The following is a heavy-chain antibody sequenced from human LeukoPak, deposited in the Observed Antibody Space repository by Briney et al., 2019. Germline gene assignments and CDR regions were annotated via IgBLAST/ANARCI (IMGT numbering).Heavy chain of an antibody. J-gene: IGHJ6*02. D-gene: IGHD3-3*01. CDR3: AREEGTIYGMDV. V-gene: IGHV1-2*02. Sequence: ASVKVSCKASGYTFTGYYIHWVRQAPGQGLEWMGWINPNSGGTNYAQKFQGRVTMTRDTSISTAYMELSGLRSDDTAVYYCAREEGTIYGMDVWGQGTTVTVSS. CDR1: GYTFTGYY. CDR2: INPNSGGT.